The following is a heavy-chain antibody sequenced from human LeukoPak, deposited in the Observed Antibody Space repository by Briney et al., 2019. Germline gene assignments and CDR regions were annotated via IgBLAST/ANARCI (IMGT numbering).Heavy chain of an antibody. CDR2: INHSGST. CDR1: GGSFSGYY. CDR3: ASGLLPDGDTLPDY. Sequence: SETLSLTCAVYGGSFSGYYWSWIRQPPGKGLEWIGEINHSGSTNYNPSLKSRVTISVDTSKNQFSLKLSSVTAADTAVYYCASGLLPDGDTLPDYWGQGTLVTVSS. V-gene: IGHV4-34*01. J-gene: IGHJ4*02. D-gene: IGHD4-17*01.